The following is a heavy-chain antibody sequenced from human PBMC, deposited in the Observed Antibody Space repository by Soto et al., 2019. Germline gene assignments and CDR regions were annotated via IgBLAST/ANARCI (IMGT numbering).Heavy chain of an antibody. CDR2: ISGSGGST. Sequence: GGSLRLSCAASGFTFSSYAMSWVRQAPGKGLEWVSAISGSGGSTYYADSVKGRFTISRDNSKNTLYLQMNSLRAEDTAVYYSAKQYSGYDQYGMDVWGQGTTVTVYS. J-gene: IGHJ6*02. CDR1: GFTFSSYA. V-gene: IGHV3-23*01. D-gene: IGHD5-12*01. CDR3: AKQYSGYDQYGMDV.